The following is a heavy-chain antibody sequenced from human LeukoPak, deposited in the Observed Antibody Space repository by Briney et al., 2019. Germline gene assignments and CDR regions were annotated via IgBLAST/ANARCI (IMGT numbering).Heavy chain of an antibody. J-gene: IGHJ4*02. CDR3: ARDKGSGTTDY. D-gene: IGHD1-1*01. V-gene: IGHV3-7*01. CDR1: GFTFSSYW. Sequence: GGSLRLSCVASGFTFSSYWMSWVRQAPGKGLEWVANIKQDGSEKYYVDSVKGRFTISRDNANNSLYLQMNSLRAEDTAVYYCARDKGSGTTDYWGQGTLVTVSS. CDR2: IKQDGSEK.